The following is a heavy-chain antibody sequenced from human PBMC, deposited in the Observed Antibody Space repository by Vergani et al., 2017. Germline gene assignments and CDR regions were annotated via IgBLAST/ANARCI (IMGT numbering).Heavy chain of an antibody. Sequence: EVQLVETGGGFTQPGGSLRLSCAASGFTVSSNYMSWVRQAPGKGLEWVSVIYSGGSTYYADSMKGRFTISRDNSKNTLYLQMNSLRAEDTAVYYCARVGSGYDRYYYYYYMDVWGKGTTVTVSS. J-gene: IGHJ6*03. CDR1: GFTVSSNY. D-gene: IGHD5-12*01. CDR2: IYSGGST. V-gene: IGHV3-53*02. CDR3: ARVGSGYDRYYYYYYMDV.